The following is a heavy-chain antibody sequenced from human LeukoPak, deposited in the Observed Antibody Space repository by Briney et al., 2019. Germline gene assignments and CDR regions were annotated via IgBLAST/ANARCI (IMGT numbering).Heavy chain of an antibody. J-gene: IGHJ4*02. CDR3: ASLVHTAMPADY. V-gene: IGHV4-30-2*01. Sequence: SETLSLTCAVSGGSISSGGYSWSWIRQPPGKGLEWIGYIYHSGSTNYNPSLKSRVTISVDKSKNQFSLKLSSVTAADTAVYYCASLVHTAMPADYWGQGTLVTVSS. CDR1: GGSISSGGYS. D-gene: IGHD5-18*01. CDR2: IYHSGST.